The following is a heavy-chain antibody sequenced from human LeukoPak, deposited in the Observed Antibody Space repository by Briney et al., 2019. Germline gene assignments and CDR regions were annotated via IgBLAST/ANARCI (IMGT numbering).Heavy chain of an antibody. V-gene: IGHV3-23*01. J-gene: IGHJ4*02. CDR1: GFTFSTNA. CDR2: IGGTES. D-gene: IGHD3-16*01. Sequence: GGSLRLSCSTSGFTFSTNAMSWGRQAPGKGLEWVSTIGGTESFYGDSVTGRLPISRDNSKTTVYLHMSSLSVEDTAVYYCAKDWIQFNRVYDCFDSWGQGTLVTVSS. CDR3: AKDWIQFNRVYDCFDS.